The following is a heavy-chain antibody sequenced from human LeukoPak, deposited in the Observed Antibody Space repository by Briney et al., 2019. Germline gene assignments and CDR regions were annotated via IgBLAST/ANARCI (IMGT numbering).Heavy chain of an antibody. Sequence: GRSLRLSCAASGFIFSSYDMHWVRQAPGKGLEWLAVISREGSIKYHTDSVRGRFTIYRDNSQNTLYLRMNSLRAEDTAVYFCASHFTTGSIDHWGQGNLVTVSS. CDR3: ASHFTTGSIDH. CDR2: ISREGSIK. D-gene: IGHD3-9*01. CDR1: GFIFSSYD. J-gene: IGHJ4*02. V-gene: IGHV3-30-3*01.